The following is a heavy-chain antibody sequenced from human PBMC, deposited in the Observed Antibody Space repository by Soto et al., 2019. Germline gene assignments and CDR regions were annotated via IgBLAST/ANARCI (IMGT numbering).Heavy chain of an antibody. J-gene: IGHJ1*01. Sequence: EVQLLQSGGGLVQPGGSLRLSCEASGFSFGNYVINWVRQAPGKGLEWVSVISDRGGSSSSADSVKGRFTVSRDNSKNTLYLQMDSLTGDDTAVYYCTKGGDSWSGYAQHWGQGALVTVAS. CDR3: TKGGDSWSGYAQH. D-gene: IGHD3-3*01. CDR1: GFSFGNYV. V-gene: IGHV3-23*01. CDR2: ISDRGGSS.